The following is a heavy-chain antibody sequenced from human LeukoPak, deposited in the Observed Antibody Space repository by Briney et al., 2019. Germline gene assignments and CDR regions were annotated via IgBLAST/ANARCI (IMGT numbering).Heavy chain of an antibody. CDR2: VNADGGNT. D-gene: IGHD1-26*01. CDR3: TKRVKYGGTWDHFAD. V-gene: IGHV3-23*01. Sequence: TGGSLRLSCAASGFTFSSYWMSWVRQAPGKGLEWVSTVNADGGNTYYADSVKGRFTISRDNSKSTLILQMNSLRVEDTALYYCTKRVKYGGTWDHFADWGQGTLVTVSS. CDR1: GFTFSSYW. J-gene: IGHJ4*02.